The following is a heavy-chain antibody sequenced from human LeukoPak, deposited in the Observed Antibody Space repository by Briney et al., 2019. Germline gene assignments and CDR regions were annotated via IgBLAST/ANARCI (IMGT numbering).Heavy chain of an antibody. D-gene: IGHD6-19*01. CDR3: ARAQYSSGWYIIFDWFDP. Sequence: PGGSLRLSCAASGFTFSSYSMNWVRQAPGKGLEWVSSISSSSSYIYYADSVKGRFTISRDNAKNSLYLQMNSLRAKDTAVYYCARAQYSSGWYIIFDWFDPWGQGTLVTVSS. CDR2: ISSSSSYI. J-gene: IGHJ5*02. V-gene: IGHV3-21*01. CDR1: GFTFSSYS.